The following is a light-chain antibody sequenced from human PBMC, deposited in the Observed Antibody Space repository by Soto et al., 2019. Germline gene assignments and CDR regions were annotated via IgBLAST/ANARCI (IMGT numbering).Light chain of an antibody. CDR2: EDI. V-gene: IGLV2-23*01. CDR1: SSDIGRYNL. CDR3: CSYAGGASVV. Sequence: QSVLTQPASVSGSPGQSITISCTGTSSDIGRYNLVSWYQQHPGKAPKLIIYEDIERPSGVSDRFSGSKSGNTASLTISGLPTEDEADYYCCSYAGGASVVFGGGTKLTVL. J-gene: IGLJ2*01.